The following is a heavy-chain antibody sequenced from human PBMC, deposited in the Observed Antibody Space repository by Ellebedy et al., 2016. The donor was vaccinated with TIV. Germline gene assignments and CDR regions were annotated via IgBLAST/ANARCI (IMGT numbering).Heavy chain of an antibody. CDR1: GFTFGDYA. V-gene: IGHV3-30*04. D-gene: IGHD4-17*01. Sequence: GESLKISCTASGFTFGDYAMSWFRQAPGKGLEWVAVISNDGRSKYHVDSVKGRFTIYRDNSKSTLYLQMDSLRADDTAVYYCAPGGTTKVKKGFGYWGQGTLVTVSS. J-gene: IGHJ4*02. CDR3: APGGTTKVKKGFGY. CDR2: ISNDGRSK.